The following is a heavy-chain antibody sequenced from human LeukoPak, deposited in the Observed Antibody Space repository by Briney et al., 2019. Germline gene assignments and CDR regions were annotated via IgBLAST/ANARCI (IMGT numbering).Heavy chain of an antibody. CDR2: MSGSGGST. CDR1: GFTFSSYA. D-gene: IGHD3-10*01. CDR3: ARQGSYYGYFDY. Sequence: GGSLRLSCAASGFTFSSYAVNWVRQAPGKGLEWVSGMSGSGGSTYYADSGKGRFTISRDNLKNTLYLQMNSLRAEDTAVYYCARQGSYYGYFDYWGQGTLVTVSS. V-gene: IGHV3-23*01. J-gene: IGHJ4*02.